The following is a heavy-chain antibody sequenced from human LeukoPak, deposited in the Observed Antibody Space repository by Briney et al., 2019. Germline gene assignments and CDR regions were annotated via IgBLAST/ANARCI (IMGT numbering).Heavy chain of an antibody. CDR2: INPNSGGT. CDR3: ARGSYDFWSGRYFDY. V-gene: IGHV1-2*04. CDR1: GYTFTGYY. J-gene: IGHJ4*02. D-gene: IGHD3-3*01. Sequence: GASVKVSCTASGYTFTGYYMHWVRQAPGQGLEWMGWINPNSGGTNYAQKFQGWVTMTRDTSISTAYMELSRLRSDDTAVYYCARGSYDFWSGRYFDYWGQGTLVTVSS.